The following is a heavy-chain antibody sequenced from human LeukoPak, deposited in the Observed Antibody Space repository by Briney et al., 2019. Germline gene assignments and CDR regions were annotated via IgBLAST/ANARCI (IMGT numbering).Heavy chain of an antibody. CDR2: IYYSGST. Sequence: SETLSLTCTVSGGSISSYYWSWIRQPPGKGLEWIGYIYYSGSTNYNPSLKSRVTISVDTSKNQFSLKLSSVTAADTAVYYCARVRWFGESYFDYWGQGTLVTVSS. D-gene: IGHD3-10*01. J-gene: IGHJ4*02. CDR3: ARVRWFGESYFDY. V-gene: IGHV4-59*01. CDR1: GGSISSYY.